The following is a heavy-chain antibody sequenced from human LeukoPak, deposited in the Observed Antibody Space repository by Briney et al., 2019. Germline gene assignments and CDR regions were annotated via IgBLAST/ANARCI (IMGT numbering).Heavy chain of an antibody. CDR2: IRYDGSNK. CDR1: GFTFSSYG. D-gene: IGHD1-1*01. J-gene: IGHJ6*03. V-gene: IGHV3-30*02. CDR3: AKEYGYDYNYFYSMDV. Sequence: GGSLILSCAASGFTFSSYGIHWVRQAPGKGLEWVAFIRYDGSNKYHADSVKGRFTISRDNSKNTVYLQMNSLRAEDTAVYFCAKEYGYDYNYFYSMDVWGKGTTVTFSS.